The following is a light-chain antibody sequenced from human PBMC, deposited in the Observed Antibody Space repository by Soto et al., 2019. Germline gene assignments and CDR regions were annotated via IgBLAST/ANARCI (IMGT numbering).Light chain of an antibody. Sequence: EIVLTQSPVTLSLSPGERATLSCRASQSVGSHLAWYQQKPGQAPRLLIHDASSRVTGVPARFTGSGSGTDFTLTIAGLEPEDFATYYCQQYNSYPYSFGRGTKLEIK. J-gene: IGKJ2*03. V-gene: IGKV3-11*01. CDR2: DAS. CDR1: QSVGSH. CDR3: QQYNSYPYS.